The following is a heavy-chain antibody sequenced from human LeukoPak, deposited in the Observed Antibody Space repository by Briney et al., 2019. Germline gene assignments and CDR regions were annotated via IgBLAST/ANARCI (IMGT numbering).Heavy chain of an antibody. D-gene: IGHD2-2*01. CDR1: GFTFSNAW. J-gene: IGHJ4*02. Sequence: GGSLRLSCAASGFTFSNAWMSWVRQAPGKGLEWVGRIKSKTDGGTTDYAAPVKGRFTISRDDSKNTLYLQMNSLKTEVTAVYYCTTRYCSSTSCYYHDYWGQGTLVTVSS. V-gene: IGHV3-15*01. CDR3: TTRYCSSTSCYYHDY. CDR2: IKSKTDGGTT.